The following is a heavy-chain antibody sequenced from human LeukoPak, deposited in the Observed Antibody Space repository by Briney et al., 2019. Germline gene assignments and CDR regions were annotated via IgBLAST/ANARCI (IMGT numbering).Heavy chain of an antibody. J-gene: IGHJ4*02. CDR2: IYYSGST. V-gene: IGHV4-59*01. CDR1: GGSISSYY. CDR3: AREGTVAGSIDY. Sequence: PSETLSLTCTVSGGSISSYYWSWIRQPPGKGLEGIGYIYYSGSTNYNPSLKSRVTISVDTSKNQFSLKLSSVTAADTAVYYCAREGTVAGSIDYWGQGTLVTVSS. D-gene: IGHD6-19*01.